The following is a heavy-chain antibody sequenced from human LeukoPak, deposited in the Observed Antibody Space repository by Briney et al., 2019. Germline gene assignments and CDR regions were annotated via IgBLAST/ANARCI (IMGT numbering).Heavy chain of an antibody. D-gene: IGHD3-9*01. CDR1: GYTFTSYD. V-gene: IGHV1-8*01. CDR2: MNPNSGNT. Sequence: ASVKVSCKASGYTFTSYDINWVRQATGQGLEWMGWMNPNSGNTGYAQKFQGRVTMTRNTSISTAYMELSSLRSEDTAVYYCARESRYFDWLHYYYYGMDVWGQGNTVTVSS. CDR3: ARESRYFDWLHYYYYGMDV. J-gene: IGHJ6*02.